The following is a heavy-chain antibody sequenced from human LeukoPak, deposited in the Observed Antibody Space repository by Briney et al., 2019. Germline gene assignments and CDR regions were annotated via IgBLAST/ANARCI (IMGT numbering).Heavy chain of an antibody. Sequence: PGRSLRLSCAASGFTFSSYGMHWVRQAPGKGLEWVAVIWYDGSNKYYADSVKGRFTISRDNSKNTLYLQMNSLRAEDTAVYYCARSDMWNDAFDIWGQGAMVTVSS. CDR3: ARSDMWNDAFDI. J-gene: IGHJ3*02. CDR1: GFTFSSYG. CDR2: IWYDGSNK. D-gene: IGHD3-9*01. V-gene: IGHV3-33*01.